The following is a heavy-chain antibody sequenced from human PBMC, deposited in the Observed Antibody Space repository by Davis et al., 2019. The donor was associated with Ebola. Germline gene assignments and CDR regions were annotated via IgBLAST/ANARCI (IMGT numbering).Heavy chain of an antibody. D-gene: IGHD2-21*02. CDR3: ARDLCGGDCPGDY. Sequence: PGGSLRLSCSASGFTFSSYGMHWVRQAPGKGLEWVAVISYDGSNKYYADSVKGRFTISRDNSKNTLYLQMNSLRAEDTAVYYCARDLCGGDCPGDYWGQGTLVTVSS. CDR2: ISYDGSNK. V-gene: IGHV3-30*03. J-gene: IGHJ4*02. CDR1: GFTFSSYG.